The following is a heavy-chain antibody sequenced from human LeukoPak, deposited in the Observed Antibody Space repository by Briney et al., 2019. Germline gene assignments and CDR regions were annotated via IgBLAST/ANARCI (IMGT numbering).Heavy chain of an antibody. CDR3: AREQPYYYDSSGTARMAEIEYYFDY. CDR2: IKQDGSEK. D-gene: IGHD3-22*01. V-gene: IGHV3-7*01. Sequence: PSETLSLTCTVSGGSISSSSYYWGWIRQPPGKGLEWVANIKQDGSEKYYVDSVKGRFTISRDNAKNSLYLQMNSLRAEDTGVYYCAREQPYYYDSSGTARMAEIEYYFDYWGQGTLVTVSS. CDR1: GGSISSSSYY. J-gene: IGHJ4*02.